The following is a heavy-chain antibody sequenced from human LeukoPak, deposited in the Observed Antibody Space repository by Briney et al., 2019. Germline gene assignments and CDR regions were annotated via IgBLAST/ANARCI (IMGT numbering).Heavy chain of an antibody. CDR3: AKLYGWDYYFGMDV. D-gene: IGHD2/OR15-2a*01. J-gene: IGHJ6*02. CDR1: GSTFSSYA. Sequence: GGSLRLSCAASGSTFSSYAMSWVRQAPGKGLEWVSAISGSGGSTYYADSVKGRFTISRDNSKNTLYLQMNSLRAEDTAVYYFAKLYGWDYYFGMDVWGQGTTVTVSS. V-gene: IGHV3-23*01. CDR2: ISGSGGST.